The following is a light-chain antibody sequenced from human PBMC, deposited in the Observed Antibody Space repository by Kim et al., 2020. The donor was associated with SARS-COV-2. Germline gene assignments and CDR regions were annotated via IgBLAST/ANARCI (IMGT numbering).Light chain of an antibody. Sequence: DIQMTQSPSSLSASVGDRVTITCRASQTIIKYFNWYQQKPGKAPKLLIYATSTLQSGVPSRFSGSGSGTHFTLTITSLQPEDFATYYCQQSYSNPRTFGQGTKVDIK. CDR1: QTIIKY. V-gene: IGKV1-39*01. CDR3: QQSYSNPRT. CDR2: ATS. J-gene: IGKJ1*01.